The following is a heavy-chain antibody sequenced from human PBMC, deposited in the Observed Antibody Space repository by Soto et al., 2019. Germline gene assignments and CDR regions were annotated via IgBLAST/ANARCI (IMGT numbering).Heavy chain of an antibody. V-gene: IGHV1-18*01. J-gene: IGHJ4*02. D-gene: IGHD1-1*01. Sequence: QVHLVQSGAEVKKPGASVKVSCKGTVYAFTTYGITWVRQAPGQGLEWMGWISAHNGNTNYAQKLQGRVTVTRDTSTSTAYMELRSLRSDDPAVYYCARGRYGDYSGQGALVTVSS. CDR3: ARGRYGDY. CDR2: ISAHNGNT. CDR1: VYAFTTYG.